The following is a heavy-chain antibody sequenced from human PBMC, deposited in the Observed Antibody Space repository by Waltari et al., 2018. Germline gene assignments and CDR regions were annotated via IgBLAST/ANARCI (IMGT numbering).Heavy chain of an antibody. J-gene: IGHJ4*02. CDR3: ARFTQVAGSSLLDY. D-gene: IGHD6-19*01. CDR2: INYSGTT. CDR1: GGSSTIRPHH. V-gene: IGHV4-39*01. Sequence: QLQLQESGPGLVKPSETLSLTCTVSGGSSTIRPHHCGRIRPPPGKRFEWIGIINYSGTTYYNPSLRSQVTMSVDMSKNQFSLKLTSVTAADTAVYYCARFTQVAGSSLLDYWGQGTLVTVSS.